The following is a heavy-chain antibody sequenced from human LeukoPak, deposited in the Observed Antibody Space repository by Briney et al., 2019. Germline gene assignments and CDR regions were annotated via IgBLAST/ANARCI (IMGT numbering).Heavy chain of an antibody. Sequence: ASVRVSCKASGYIFTRYGISWVRQAPGQGLEWMGWISAYNGNTNYAQALQGRVIMTTDTSTTTAYMELRSLTSDDTAVYYCARSRDNTIDYWGQGTLVTVSS. D-gene: IGHD2-2*01. CDR1: GYIFTRYG. J-gene: IGHJ4*02. CDR2: ISAYNGNT. V-gene: IGHV1-18*01. CDR3: ARSRDNTIDY.